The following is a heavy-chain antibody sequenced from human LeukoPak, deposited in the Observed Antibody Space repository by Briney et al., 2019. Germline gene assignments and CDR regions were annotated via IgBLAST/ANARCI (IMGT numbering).Heavy chain of an antibody. D-gene: IGHD4-17*01. Sequence: GGSLRLSCAASGFTFSTYAMNWVRQAPGRGLEWVSTLSGNGGSTYYADSVKGRFTISRDNSKNTLYLQMNSLKGEDTAVYYCAKSRRLYGDFIDYWGQGTLVTVSP. V-gene: IGHV3-23*01. CDR1: GFTFSTYA. J-gene: IGHJ4*02. CDR2: LSGNGGST. CDR3: AKSRRLYGDFIDY.